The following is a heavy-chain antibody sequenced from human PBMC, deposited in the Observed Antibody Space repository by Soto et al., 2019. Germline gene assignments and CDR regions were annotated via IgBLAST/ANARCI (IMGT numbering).Heavy chain of an antibody. D-gene: IGHD2-8*02. Sequence: GGSLRLSCAASGFICSSYDMSWVRQAPGKGLEWVSTILVDGRTFYVDSVKGRFTISRDSSQNTVYLQMNSLTAGDTALYYCAKATTTGGGSFDICGQGTMVTVSS. CDR2: ILVDGRT. V-gene: IGHV3-23*01. CDR1: GFICSSYD. J-gene: IGHJ3*02. CDR3: AKATTTGGGSFDI.